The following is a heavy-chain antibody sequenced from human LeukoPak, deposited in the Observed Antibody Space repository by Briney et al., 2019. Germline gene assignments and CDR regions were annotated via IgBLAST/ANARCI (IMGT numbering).Heavy chain of an antibody. CDR3: AKVGLYCSGGSCYPSYFDY. CDR1: GFTFSSYA. CDR2: ISGSGGST. Sequence: GGSLRLSCAASGFTFSSYAMSWVRQAPGKGLEWVSAISGSGGSTYYADSVKGRFTISRDNSKNTLYLQMNSLRAEDTAVYFCAKVGLYCSGGSCYPSYFDYWGQGTLVTVSS. V-gene: IGHV3-23*01. D-gene: IGHD2-15*01. J-gene: IGHJ4*02.